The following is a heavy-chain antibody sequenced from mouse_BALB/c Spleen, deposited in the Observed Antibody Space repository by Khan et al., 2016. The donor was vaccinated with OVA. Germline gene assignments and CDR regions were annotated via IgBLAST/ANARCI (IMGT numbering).Heavy chain of an antibody. CDR3: PSSHSYGNSLYAMVY. J-gene: IGHJ4*01. D-gene: IGHD1-1*01. Sequence: DLVKPGASVKLSCKASGYTFTSYWMNWIKQRPGQGLEWIGRVSHGGGSPYYNEMFKGKATVTVDKSYSTDYILLNSLSSEDSAVSFSPSSHSYGNSLYAMVYCGQGTSVTVSS. CDR2: VSHGGGSP. V-gene: IGHV1S41*01. CDR1: GYTFTSYW.